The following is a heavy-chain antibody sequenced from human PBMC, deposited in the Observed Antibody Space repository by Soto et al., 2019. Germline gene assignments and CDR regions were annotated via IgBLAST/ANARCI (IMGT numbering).Heavy chain of an antibody. D-gene: IGHD6-19*01. CDR3: ARGGGSSGWIDD. V-gene: IGHV4-59*01. Sequence: PSETLSLTCTVSGGSISSDYWSWIRQPPEKGLEWIGYIYYSGSTNYNPSLKSRVTISVDTSKNQFSLKLSSVTAADTAVYYCARGGGSSGWIDDWGQGTLVT. J-gene: IGHJ4*02. CDR2: IYYSGST. CDR1: GGSISSDY.